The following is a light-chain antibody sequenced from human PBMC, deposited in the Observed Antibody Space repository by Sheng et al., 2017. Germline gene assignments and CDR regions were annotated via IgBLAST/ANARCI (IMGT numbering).Light chain of an antibody. CDR1: QSVTNT. CDR2: GAS. V-gene: IGKV3-11*01. Sequence: EIVLTQSPGTLSLFPGERATFSCRASQSVTNTSLAWYQQSPGQAPRLLIYGASNRATGIPARFSGSGSGTDFTLTISSLEPEDFAVYYCQQRSNWLTFGGGTKVEIK. J-gene: IGKJ4*01. CDR3: QQRSNWLT.